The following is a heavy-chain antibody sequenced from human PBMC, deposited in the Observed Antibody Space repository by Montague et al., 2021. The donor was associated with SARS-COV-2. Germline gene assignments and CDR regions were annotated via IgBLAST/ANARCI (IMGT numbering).Heavy chain of an antibody. V-gene: IGHV4-61*05. CDR3: AQVNRRLGGVSFDS. D-gene: IGHD3-16*01. Sequence: SDTLSLTCNVSGDSIINIKTSYWGWIRLPPGKGLEWIGYIFHTGTSNYQASLKSRATMSVDTSKTQFSLKLTSVTAADTAVYFCAQVNRRLGGVSFDSWGQGALVTVSS. CDR2: IFHTGTS. J-gene: IGHJ4*02. CDR1: GDSIINIKTSY.